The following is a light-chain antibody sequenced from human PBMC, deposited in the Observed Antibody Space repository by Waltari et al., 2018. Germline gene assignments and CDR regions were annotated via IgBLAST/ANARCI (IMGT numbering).Light chain of an antibody. CDR2: GAS. V-gene: IGKV3-20*01. CDR3: QHYVRLPAT. J-gene: IGKJ1*01. Sequence: EIVLTQSPGTLSLSPGERATLSCRASQSVSRTLAWYQQKPGQAPKHLIYGASIRATGIPDRFTGSGSVTDFSLTISSLEPEDFAIYFCQHYVRLPATFGQGTKVEIK. CDR1: QSVSRT.